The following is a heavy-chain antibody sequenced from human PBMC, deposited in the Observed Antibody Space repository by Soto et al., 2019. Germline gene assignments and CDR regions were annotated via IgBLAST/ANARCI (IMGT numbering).Heavy chain of an antibody. CDR2: MNPNSGNT. CDR1: GYTFTSYD. J-gene: IGHJ4*02. Sequence: QVQLVQSGAEVKKPGASVKVSCKASGYTFTSYDINWVRQATGQGLEWMGWMNPNSGNTGYAQKFQGRVTMTRNTSTSTAYMELGSLRSEDTAVYSRSRGRVDTFDYWGQGTLVTVSS. CDR3: SRGRVDTFDY. V-gene: IGHV1-8*01.